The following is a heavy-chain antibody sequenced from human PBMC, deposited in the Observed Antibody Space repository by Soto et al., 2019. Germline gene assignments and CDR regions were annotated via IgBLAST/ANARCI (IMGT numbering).Heavy chain of an antibody. CDR3: ARDTSRGEYDY. CDR1: GYTFTSYG. V-gene: IGHV1-18*01. D-gene: IGHD3-10*01. J-gene: IGHJ4*02. CDR2: INVYNGNT. Sequence: QVQLVQSGAEVKKPGASVKVSCKASGYTFTSYGISRVRQAPGQGLEWMGWINVYNGNTNYAQKLQARITMTTDTSTSTAYLDLRSLRSDDTAVYFCARDTSRGEYDYWGQGTLVTVSS.